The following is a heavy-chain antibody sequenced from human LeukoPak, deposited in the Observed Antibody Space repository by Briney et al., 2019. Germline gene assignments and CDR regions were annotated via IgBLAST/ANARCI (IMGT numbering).Heavy chain of an antibody. Sequence: SEALPLTCTVSGGSISSSSYYWSWIRQPPGKGLEWIGYIYYSGSTNYNPSLKSRVTISVDTSKNQFSLKLSSVTAADTAVYYCARPRRGLGLNDWFDPWGQGTLATVSS. V-gene: IGHV4-61*05. D-gene: IGHD1-26*01. CDR3: ARPRRGLGLNDWFDP. CDR1: GGSISSSSYY. J-gene: IGHJ5*02. CDR2: IYYSGST.